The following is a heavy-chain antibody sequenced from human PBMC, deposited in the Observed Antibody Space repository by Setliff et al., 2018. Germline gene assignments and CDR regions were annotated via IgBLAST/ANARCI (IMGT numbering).Heavy chain of an antibody. CDR1: GASISSNIYY. D-gene: IGHD3-10*01. V-gene: IGHV4-61*09. Sequence: PSETLSLTCTVSGASISSNIYYFYWNWIRQPAGKGLEWIGHFHSSGSTTYGPSLKGRVTISVDASKNQFSLQLTSVTATDTAVYYCARASGELWFRELLYFAEDYYYYGMDVWGQGTTVTVSS. J-gene: IGHJ6*02. CDR2: FHSSGST. CDR3: ARASGELWFRELLYFAEDYYYYGMDV.